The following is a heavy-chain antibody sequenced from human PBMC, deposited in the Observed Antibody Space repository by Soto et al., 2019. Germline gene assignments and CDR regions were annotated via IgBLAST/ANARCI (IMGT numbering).Heavy chain of an antibody. V-gene: IGHV1-18*01. CDR2: INSYNGVT. Sequence: QVQLVLSGAEVKKPGASVKVSCKASGYTFTDYGITWVRQAPGQGLQWMGWINSYNGVTNNAHSFQGRVSMTTDTSTSTAYLELSSLRSDDTAVYYCARDLYNRGSFDYWGQGSLVTVSS. J-gene: IGHJ4*02. CDR1: GYTFTDYG. CDR3: ARDLYNRGSFDY. D-gene: IGHD1-1*01.